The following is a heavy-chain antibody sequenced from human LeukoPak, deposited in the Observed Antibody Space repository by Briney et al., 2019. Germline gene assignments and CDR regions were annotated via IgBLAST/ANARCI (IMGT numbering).Heavy chain of an antibody. CDR3: ARDSRYCSGGNCHLRFDY. J-gene: IGHJ4*02. V-gene: IGHV4-39*07. CDR2: IDYSGST. D-gene: IGHD2-15*01. Sequence: SETLSLTCTVSGDSISSSYYYWGWIRQPPGKGLEWIGSIDYSGSTCHNPSLKSRITISVDTSKNQFSLKLSSVTAADTAVYYCARDSRYCSGGNCHLRFDYWGQGILVTVSS. CDR1: GDSISSSYYY.